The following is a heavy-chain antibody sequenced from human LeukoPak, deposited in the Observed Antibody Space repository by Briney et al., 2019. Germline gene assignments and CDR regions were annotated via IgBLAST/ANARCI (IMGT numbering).Heavy chain of an antibody. CDR3: AKTPFYCGGGSCFSFDY. Sequence: PGGSLRLSCAASGFTFSSYAMSWVRQAPGKGLEWVSAISGSGGSTYYADSVKGRFTISRDNSKNTLYLQMNSLRAEDTAVYYCAKTPFYCGGGSCFSFDYWGQGTLVTVSS. V-gene: IGHV3-23*01. D-gene: IGHD2-15*01. CDR1: GFTFSSYA. CDR2: ISGSGGST. J-gene: IGHJ4*02.